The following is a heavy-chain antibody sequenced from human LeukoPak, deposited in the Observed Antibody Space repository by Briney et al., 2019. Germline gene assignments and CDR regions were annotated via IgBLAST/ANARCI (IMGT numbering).Heavy chain of an antibody. CDR2: IYHSGST. CDR3: ANERYYYDRSGYWSWFDP. V-gene: IGHV4-38-2*01. J-gene: IGHJ5*02. Sequence: SETLSLTCAVSGYSISSGYYWGWTRQPPGKGLEWIGSIYHSGSTYYNPSLKSRVTISVDTSKNQFSLKLSSVTAADTAVYYCANERYYYDRSGYWSWFDPWGQGTLVTVSS. CDR1: GYSISSGYY. D-gene: IGHD3-22*01.